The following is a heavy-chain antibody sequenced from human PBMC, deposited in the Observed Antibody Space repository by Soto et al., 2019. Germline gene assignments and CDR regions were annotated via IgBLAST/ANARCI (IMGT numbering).Heavy chain of an antibody. J-gene: IGHJ4*02. D-gene: IGHD4-17*01. CDR3: ARAGGTTVTGLWHFES. Sequence: GRSLRLSCEASGFTFNTYSMHLVRQPPGKGLEWLAAIWYDGTQKYYADSVKGRFIISRDNSKKTLYLEMNSLRAEDTAVYYCARAGGTTVTGLWHFESSCKGTLVTVSS. V-gene: IGHV3-33*01. CDR1: GFTFNTYS. CDR2: IWYDGTQK.